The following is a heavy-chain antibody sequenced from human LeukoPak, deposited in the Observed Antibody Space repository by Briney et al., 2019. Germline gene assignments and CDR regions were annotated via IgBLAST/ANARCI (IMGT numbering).Heavy chain of an antibody. V-gene: IGHV3-48*03. CDR2: ISSSGSSI. D-gene: IGHD3-9*01. CDR3: ARTYYDILTGYNPYFDY. Sequence: GGSLRLSCAASGFTFRSYEMNWVRQAPGKGLEWVSYISSSGSSIYYADSVKGRFTISRDNAKNFLYLQMNSLRAEDTAVYYCARTYYDILTGYNPYFDYWGQGILVTVSS. J-gene: IGHJ4*02. CDR1: GFTFRSYE.